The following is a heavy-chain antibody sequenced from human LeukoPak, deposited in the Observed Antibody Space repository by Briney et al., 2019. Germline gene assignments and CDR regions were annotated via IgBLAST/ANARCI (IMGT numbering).Heavy chain of an antibody. J-gene: IGHJ3*02. CDR3: ASVDDLDAFAM. V-gene: IGHV3-30*03. CDR2: ISYDGSNK. D-gene: IGHD5-12*01. Sequence: PGGSLRLSCAASGFTFSSYGMHWVRQAPGKGLEWVAVISYDGSNKYYADSVKGRFTISRDNSKNTLYLQMNSLRAEDTAVYYCASVDDLDAFAMWGQGTMVTVSS. CDR1: GFTFSSYG.